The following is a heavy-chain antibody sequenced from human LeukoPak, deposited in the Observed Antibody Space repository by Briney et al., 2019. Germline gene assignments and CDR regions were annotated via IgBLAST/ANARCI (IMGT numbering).Heavy chain of an antibody. CDR2: ISGSGGST. J-gene: IGHJ4*02. D-gene: IGHD3-10*01. CDR3: AKVREPYGSGSYYTQYYFDY. V-gene: IGHV3-23*01. Sequence: TGGSLRLSCAASGFTFSSYAMSWVRQAPGKGLEWVSAISGSGGSTYYADSVKGRFTISRDNSKNTLYLQMNSLRAEDTAVYYCAKVREPYGSGSYYTQYYFDYWGRGTLVTVSS. CDR1: GFTFSSYA.